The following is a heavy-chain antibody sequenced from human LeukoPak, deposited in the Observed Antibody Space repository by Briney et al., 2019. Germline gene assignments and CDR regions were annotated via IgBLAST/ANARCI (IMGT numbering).Heavy chain of an antibody. V-gene: IGHV3-74*01. J-gene: IGHJ4*02. CDR3: ARGGDNSGYYFVDY. CDR2: INSDGTST. CDR1: GFTFSDYW. D-gene: IGHD3-22*01. Sequence: GSLRLSCAASGFTFSDYWMHWVRQAPGKGLMWVSRINSDGTSTRYADSVQGRFIISRDNAKNSLYLQMNSLRAEDTAVYYCARGGDNSGYYFVDYWGQGTLVTVSS.